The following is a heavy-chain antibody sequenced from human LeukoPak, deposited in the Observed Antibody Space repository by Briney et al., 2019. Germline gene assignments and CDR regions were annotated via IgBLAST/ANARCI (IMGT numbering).Heavy chain of an antibody. CDR1: GYTFTSYD. CDR2: MNPNSGNT. J-gene: IGHJ4*02. V-gene: IGHV1-8*01. D-gene: IGHD5-18*01. Sequence: ASVKVSCKASGYTFTSYDINWVRQATGQGLEWMGWMNPNSGNTGYAQKFQGRVTMNRNTSISTAYMELSSLRSEDTAVYYCARGLLGTAMVLFDYWGQGTLVTVSS. CDR3: ARGLLGTAMVLFDY.